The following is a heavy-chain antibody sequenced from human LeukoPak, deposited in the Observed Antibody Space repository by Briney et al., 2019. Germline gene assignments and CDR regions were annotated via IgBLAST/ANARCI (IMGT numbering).Heavy chain of an antibody. J-gene: IGHJ5*02. CDR1: GGSFSGYY. V-gene: IGHV4-34*01. CDR3: ARLSSDGSGSYKVNWFDP. CDR2: INHSGST. D-gene: IGHD3-10*01. Sequence: SETLSLTCAVYGGSFSGYYWSWIRQPPGKGLEWIGEINHSGSTNYNPSLKSRVTISVDTSKNQFSLKLSSVTAADTAVYYCARLSSDGSGSYKVNWFDPWGQGTLVTVSS.